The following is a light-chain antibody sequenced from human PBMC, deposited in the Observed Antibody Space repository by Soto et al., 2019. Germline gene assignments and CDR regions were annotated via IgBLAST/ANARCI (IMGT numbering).Light chain of an antibody. CDR3: QQYNYWPRLT. CDR1: QSVNNN. Sequence: EIVMAQSPATLSVSPGERATLSCRASQSVNNNLAWNHQKPGQAPSLLIYYASPRATATPASSSAIGSVTVFPLTISSLQSEDFAVYYCQQYNYWPRLTFGGGTKVDIK. CDR2: YAS. J-gene: IGKJ4*01. V-gene: IGKV3-15*01.